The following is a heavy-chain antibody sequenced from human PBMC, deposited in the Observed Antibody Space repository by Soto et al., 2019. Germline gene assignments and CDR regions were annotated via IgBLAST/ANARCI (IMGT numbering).Heavy chain of an antibody. V-gene: IGHV4-34*01. J-gene: IGHJ5*02. Sequence: SETLSLTCALYGGSFSGYYWSWIRQPPGKGLEWLGEINHSGSTHYNPSLKSRVTISVDTSKNQFSLKLSSVNAADTAVYYCARGLRWSYYDSSGYGGRNSFDPWGQGTMVTVSS. CDR2: INHSGST. CDR3: ARGLRWSYYDSSGYGGRNSFDP. D-gene: IGHD3-22*01. CDR1: GGSFSGYY.